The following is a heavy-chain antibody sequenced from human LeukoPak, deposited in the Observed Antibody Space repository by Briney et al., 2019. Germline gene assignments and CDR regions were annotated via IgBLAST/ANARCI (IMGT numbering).Heavy chain of an antibody. D-gene: IGHD2-21*01. CDR2: IYSGDST. CDR3: ARGRGTFVVKYYFDY. V-gene: IGHV3-53*01. CDR1: GFNVNNNY. J-gene: IGHJ4*01. Sequence: GGSLRLSCGASGFNVNNNYVSWVRQAPGKGLAWVSVIYSGDSTYYADSVKGRFTISRDNSKNTLYLQMNSLRAEDTAMYYCARGRGTFVVKYYFDYWGHGTLVTVSS.